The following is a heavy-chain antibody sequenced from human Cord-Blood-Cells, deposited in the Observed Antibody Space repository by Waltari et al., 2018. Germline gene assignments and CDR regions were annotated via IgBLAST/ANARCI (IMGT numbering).Heavy chain of an antibody. Sequence: QVQLVQSGAAVKKPGASVKVSCKASGYPFTGYYMHWVRQAPGQGLEWMGWINPNSGGTNYAQKFQGRVTMTRDTSISTAYMELSRLRSDDTAVYYCATVPYCSSTSCYNWFDPWGQGTLVTVSS. CDR3: ATVPYCSSTSCYNWFDP. CDR2: INPNSGGT. D-gene: IGHD2-2*01. CDR1: GYPFTGYY. J-gene: IGHJ5*02. V-gene: IGHV1-2*02.